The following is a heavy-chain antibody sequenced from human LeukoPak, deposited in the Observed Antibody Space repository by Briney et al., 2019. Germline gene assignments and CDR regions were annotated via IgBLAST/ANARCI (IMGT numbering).Heavy chain of an antibody. CDR3: TRVQYDFWSGYLST. CDR2: IRSKANSYAT. CDR1: GFTFSSYA. D-gene: IGHD3-3*01. V-gene: IGHV3-73*01. J-gene: IGHJ5*02. Sequence: GGSLRLSCAASGFTFSSYAMHWVRQASGKGLEWVGRIRSKANSYATAYAASVKGRFTISRDDSKNTAYLQMNSLKTEDTAVYYCTRVQYDFWSGYLSTWGQGTLVTVSS.